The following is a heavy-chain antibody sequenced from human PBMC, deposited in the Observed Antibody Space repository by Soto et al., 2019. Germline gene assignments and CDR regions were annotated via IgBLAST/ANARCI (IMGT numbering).Heavy chain of an antibody. CDR2: IGIGSSTK. Sequence: GGSLKLSCAASGFTFRKYGMSWVRQAPGKGLGWVSYIGIGSSTKYYADSVKGRFTISRDNAKNSLYLQMNSLRAEDTAVYYCARDQLYYNDISGRPLNAFDVWGQGTMVTVSS. CDR3: ARDQLYYNDISGRPLNAFDV. J-gene: IGHJ3*01. CDR1: GFTFRKYG. V-gene: IGHV3-48*01. D-gene: IGHD3-22*01.